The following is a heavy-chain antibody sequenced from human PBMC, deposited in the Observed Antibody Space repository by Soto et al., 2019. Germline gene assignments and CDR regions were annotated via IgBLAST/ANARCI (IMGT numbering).Heavy chain of an antibody. CDR1: GGTFSSYA. D-gene: IGHD6-6*01. CDR3: ARGLGPAARRGPLVP. Sequence: QVQLVQSGAEVKKPGSSVKVSCKASGGTFSSYAISWVRQAPGQGLEWMGGIIPIFGTANYAQKFQGRVTTPADKYTSTAYMELSSLRSEDTAVYYCARGLGPAARRGPLVPWGQGTLVTVSS. CDR2: IIPIFGTA. J-gene: IGHJ5*02. V-gene: IGHV1-69*06.